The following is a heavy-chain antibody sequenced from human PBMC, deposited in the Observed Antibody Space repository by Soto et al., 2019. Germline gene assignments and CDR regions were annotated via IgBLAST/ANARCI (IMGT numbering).Heavy chain of an antibody. V-gene: IGHV1-69*13. CDR2: IIPIFGTT. CDR1: GGPFSTST. J-gene: IGHJ5*02. CDR3: RSSTYYYDSNEDWFDP. D-gene: IGHD3-22*01. Sequence: SVKVSCKASGGPFSTSTISWVRQAPGQGLEWMGGIIPIFGTTNYAQKFQGKVTITADESTSTAFMELSSLRSEDTAVYYCRSSTYYYDSNEDWFDPWGQGTLVTVSS.